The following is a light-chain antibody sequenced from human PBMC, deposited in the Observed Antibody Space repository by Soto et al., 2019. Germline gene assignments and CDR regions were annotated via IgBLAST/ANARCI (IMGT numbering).Light chain of an antibody. J-gene: IGKJ1*01. V-gene: IGKV1-5*03. CDR2: KAS. Sequence: DIQMTQSPSTLSASVGDRVTITCRASQSINNLLAWYQQKPGKAPKLLIYKASSLDSGVPSRFSGSGSGTEFTLTISSLQPDDFATYYCQQYHSYSPWTFGLGTKVEI. CDR1: QSINNL. CDR3: QQYHSYSPWT.